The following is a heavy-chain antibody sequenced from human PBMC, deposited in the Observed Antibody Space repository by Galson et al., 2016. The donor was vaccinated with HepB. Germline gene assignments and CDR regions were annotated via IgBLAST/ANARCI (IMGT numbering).Heavy chain of an antibody. V-gene: IGHV3-15*01. D-gene: IGHD1-20*01. CDR1: GFNFNDAW. CDR3: TTGVTGGEAS. J-gene: IGHJ4*02. Sequence: SLRLSCATSGFNFNDAWLSWVRQGPGKGLEWVGRIKSKSSGGTADYGAPVKGRFTISRDDSKKTLYLQMNSLGTEDTGTYYCTTGVTGGEASWGQGTPGTVSS. CDR2: IKSKSSGGTA.